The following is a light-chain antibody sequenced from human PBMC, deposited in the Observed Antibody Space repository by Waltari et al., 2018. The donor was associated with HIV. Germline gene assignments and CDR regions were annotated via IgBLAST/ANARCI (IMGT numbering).Light chain of an antibody. Sequence: DIRLTQSPSSLSASVGDTVTITCQASQDIRNFLNWYQQRPGRTPKLLIYDASSLEKGVPSRFSGGASGTDFTLTISSLQPEDIATYYCQQFDNYPITFGQGTRLDLK. CDR1: QDIRNF. J-gene: IGKJ5*01. CDR3: QQFDNYPIT. CDR2: DAS. V-gene: IGKV1-33*01.